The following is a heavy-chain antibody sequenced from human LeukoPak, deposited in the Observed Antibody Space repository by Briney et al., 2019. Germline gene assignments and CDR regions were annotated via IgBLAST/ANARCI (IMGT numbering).Heavy chain of an antibody. Sequence: ASVKVSCKASGYTFTGYYMHGVRQAPGQGLEWMGRINPNSGGANYAQKFQGRVTMTRDTSTSTVYMELSSLRSEDTAVYYCARAYLNAFDIWGQGTMVTVSS. CDR2: INPNSGGA. CDR1: GYTFTGYY. V-gene: IGHV1-2*06. CDR3: ARAYLNAFDI. J-gene: IGHJ3*02.